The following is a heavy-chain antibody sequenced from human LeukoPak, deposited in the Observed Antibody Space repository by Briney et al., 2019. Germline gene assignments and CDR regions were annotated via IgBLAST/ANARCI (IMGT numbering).Heavy chain of an antibody. CDR2: ISAYNGNT. J-gene: IGHJ4*02. Sequence: ASVNVSCKTSGYTFINYGISWVRQAPGQSLEWMGWISAYNGNTRYAQKFHGRVTMITDTSTNTVYMELRSLRSDDTALYYCARQVDTTMALPDYWGQGTLVTVSS. D-gene: IGHD5-18*01. CDR1: GYTFINYG. V-gene: IGHV1-18*01. CDR3: ARQVDTTMALPDY.